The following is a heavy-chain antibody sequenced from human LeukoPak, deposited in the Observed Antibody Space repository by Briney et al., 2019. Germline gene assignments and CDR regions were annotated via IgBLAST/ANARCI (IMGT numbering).Heavy chain of an antibody. CDR2: MNPNSGNT. CDR1: GYTFTSYE. Sequence: ASVKVSCKASGYTFTSYEINWVRQATGQGLEWMGWMNPNSGNTGYAQKFQGRVTITRNTSISTAYMELSSLRSEDTAVYYCARATMHRVRGVIIKGWFDLWGQGTLVTVSS. J-gene: IGHJ5*02. CDR3: ARATMHRVRGVIIKGWFDL. D-gene: IGHD3-10*01. V-gene: IGHV1-8*01.